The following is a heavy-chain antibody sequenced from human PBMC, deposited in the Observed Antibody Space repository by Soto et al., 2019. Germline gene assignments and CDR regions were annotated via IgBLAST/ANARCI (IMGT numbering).Heavy chain of an antibody. D-gene: IGHD6-13*01. J-gene: IGHJ4*02. Sequence: SETLSLTCTVSGDSISGFYWGWIRQPPGKGLEWIGIIYYSGSTYYNPSLTSRVTVSLDTSKNQFSLTLNSVTAADTAVYHRARGGGSPYHNHEFDFWGQGTLVTVSS. CDR3: ARGGGSPYHNHEFDF. CDR1: GDSISGFY. V-gene: IGHV4-59*01. CDR2: IYYSGST.